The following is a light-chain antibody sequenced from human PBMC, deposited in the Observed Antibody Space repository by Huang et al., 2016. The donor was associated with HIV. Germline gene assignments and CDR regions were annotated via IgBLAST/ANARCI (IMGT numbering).Light chain of an antibody. CDR1: QSIRRY. Sequence: DIQMTQSPSSLSASVGDRVTITCQASQSIRRYLNWYKPKPGKAPNLLIYAASSLQSWFPSNFSGSGFGTDFTHTISRLQHEDYGTYYGQQSYSTPYTFGQETKGEIK. CDR3: QQSYSTPYT. J-gene: IGKJ2*01. CDR2: AAS. V-gene: IGKV1-39*01.